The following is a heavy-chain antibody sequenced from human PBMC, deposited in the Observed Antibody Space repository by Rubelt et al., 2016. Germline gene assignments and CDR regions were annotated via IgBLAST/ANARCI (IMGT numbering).Heavy chain of an antibody. CDR3: ARTDEILTSDV. CDR1: GGSFSGYY. CDR2: INHSGST. Sequence: QVQLQQWGAGLLKPSETLSLTCAVYGGSFSGYYWSWIRQPPGKGLEWIGEINHSGSTNYNPSLKRRVTISVDTSKNQFSLKLSSVSASDTAVYYRARTDEILTSDVWGQGTTVTVCS. D-gene: IGHD3-9*01. J-gene: IGHJ6*02. V-gene: IGHV4-34*01.